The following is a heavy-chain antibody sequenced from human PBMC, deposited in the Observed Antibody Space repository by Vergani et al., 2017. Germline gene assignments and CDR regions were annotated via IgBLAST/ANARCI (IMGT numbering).Heavy chain of an antibody. Sequence: QVQLQESGPGLVKPSQTLSLTCTVSGGSISSGGYYWSWIRQHPGKGLEWIGYIYYSGSTYYNPSLKRRVTISVDTSKNQFSLKLSSVTAADTAVYYCARGDSSGYYPNDWGQGTLVTVSS. CDR3: ARGDSSGYYPND. D-gene: IGHD3-22*01. V-gene: IGHV4-31*03. J-gene: IGHJ4*02. CDR1: GGSISSGGYY. CDR2: IYYSGST.